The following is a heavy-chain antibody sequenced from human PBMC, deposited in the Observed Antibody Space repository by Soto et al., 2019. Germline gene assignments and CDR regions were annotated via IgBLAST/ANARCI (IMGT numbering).Heavy chain of an antibody. CDR1: GYSFTSDW. D-gene: IGHD3-22*01. CDR3: ARQFTSGYYVFDY. V-gene: IGHV5-51*01. J-gene: IGHJ4*02. Sequence: GESLKISCKVSGYSFTSDWIGWVRQMPGKGLEWMAIIYPDDSDTRYSPSFEGQVTISADKSINTAYLQWSSLKASDTAMYYCARQFTSGYYVFDYWGQGTLVTVSS. CDR2: IYPDDSDT.